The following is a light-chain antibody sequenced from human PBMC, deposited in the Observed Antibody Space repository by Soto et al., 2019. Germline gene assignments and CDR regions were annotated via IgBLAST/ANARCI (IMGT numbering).Light chain of an antibody. CDR3: QQYKTYSANA. Sequence: DIQMTQSPSTLSASVGDRVTITCRASESISDWLAWYQQQPGKAPKLLMHDASTLESGVPSRFSGSGSGTEFTLTINSPQADDFVTYYCQQYKTYSANAFGQGTRLEIK. J-gene: IGKJ2*01. CDR2: DAS. V-gene: IGKV1-5*01. CDR1: ESISDW.